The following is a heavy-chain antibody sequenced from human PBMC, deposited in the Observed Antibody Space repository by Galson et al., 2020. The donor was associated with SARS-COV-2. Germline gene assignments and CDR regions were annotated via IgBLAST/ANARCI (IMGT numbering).Heavy chain of an antibody. CDR3: ARVVVRGPKAPVAFDI. D-gene: IGHD3-10*01. J-gene: IGHJ3*02. V-gene: IGHV4-4*07. Sequence: SETLSLTCTVSGGSISRYYWSWIRQPAGKGLEWIGRIYTSGSTNYNPSLKSRVTMSVDTSKNQFSLKLSSVTAADTAVYYCARVVVRGPKAPVAFDIWGQGTMVTVSS. CDR2: IYTSGST. CDR1: GGSISRYY.